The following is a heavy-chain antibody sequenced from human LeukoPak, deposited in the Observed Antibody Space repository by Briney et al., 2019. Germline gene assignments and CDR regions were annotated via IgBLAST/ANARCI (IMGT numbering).Heavy chain of an antibody. D-gene: IGHD1-14*01. CDR1: GFTFSNYG. CDR3: TRDRSRAEDD. CDR2: INQGGSDK. J-gene: IGHJ1*01. V-gene: IGHV3-7*01. Sequence: PGGSLRLSSAASGFTFSNYGIHWVRQAPGKGLERVANINQGGSDKYYVDSVKGRFTISRDNANNLLYLQMNSLRGEDTAVYYCTRDRSRAEDDWGEGTLVTVSS.